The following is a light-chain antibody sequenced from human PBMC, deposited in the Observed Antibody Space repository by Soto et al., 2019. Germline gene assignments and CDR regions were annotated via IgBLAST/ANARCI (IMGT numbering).Light chain of an antibody. J-gene: IGKJ4*01. CDR1: QGISSY. Sequence: DIQLTQSPSFLSASVGDRVTITCRASQGISSYLAWYQQKPGKAPKLLIYAAYTLQSGVPSRFSASASGTEFTLTISSLQPEDFENYYCQQLNSYPFLTFGGGTKVEIK. CDR2: AAY. CDR3: QQLNSYPFLT. V-gene: IGKV1-9*01.